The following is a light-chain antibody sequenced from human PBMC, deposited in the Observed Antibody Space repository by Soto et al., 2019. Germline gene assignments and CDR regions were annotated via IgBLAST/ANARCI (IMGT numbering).Light chain of an antibody. CDR1: QSVISC. J-gene: IGKJ2*01. CDR2: DAS. Sequence: EIVLTQSPATLSLSPGERATLSCRASQSVISCLAWYQQKPGQAPRLLIYDASNRATGIPARFSGSGSGTDFTLTISSLEPEDFAVYYCQQRSNWPYTFGQGTKLEIK. V-gene: IGKV3-11*01. CDR3: QQRSNWPYT.